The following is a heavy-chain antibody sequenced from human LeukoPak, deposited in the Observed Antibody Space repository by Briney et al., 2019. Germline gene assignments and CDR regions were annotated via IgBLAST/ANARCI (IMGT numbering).Heavy chain of an antibody. J-gene: IGHJ4*02. CDR1: GFTFSHYG. V-gene: IGHV3-33*06. Sequence: PGRSLRLSCAASGFTFSHYGMHWVRQAPGRGLEWVAVIWNDGSNKYYADSVKGRFTISRDNSQNTVDLHMNSLRAEDTAVHYCAKDAQRGFDYSNSLEYWGQGTLVTVSS. CDR3: AKDAQRGFDYSNSLEY. CDR2: IWNDGSNK. D-gene: IGHD4-11*01.